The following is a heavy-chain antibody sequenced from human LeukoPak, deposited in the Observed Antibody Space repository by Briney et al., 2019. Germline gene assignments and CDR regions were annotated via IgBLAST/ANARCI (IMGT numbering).Heavy chain of an antibody. CDR2: IYYSGST. V-gene: IGHV4-59*01. CDR3: ARERCSGGSCYWGWFDP. CDR1: GGSISSYY. J-gene: IGHJ5*02. Sequence: SETLSLTCTVSGGSISSYYWSWLRQPPGKGLGWVGYIYYSGSTNYNPSLKSRVTISVDTSKNQFSLELSSVTAADTAVYYCARERCSGGSCYWGWFDPWGQGTLVTVSS. D-gene: IGHD2-15*01.